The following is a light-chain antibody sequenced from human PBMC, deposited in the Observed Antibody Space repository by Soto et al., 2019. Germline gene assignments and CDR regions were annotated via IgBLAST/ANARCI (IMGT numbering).Light chain of an antibody. V-gene: IGKV3-20*01. Sequence: EIVLTQSPGTLSLSPGERATLSCRASQNIANNFVAWYQQRTGQAPRLLMYGATNRVTGTPDRFSGSGSGTDFTLTISRLEPEDFAVYYCQQYGNSPALTFGGGTQVEIK. CDR3: QQYGNSPALT. CDR1: QNIANNF. J-gene: IGKJ4*01. CDR2: GAT.